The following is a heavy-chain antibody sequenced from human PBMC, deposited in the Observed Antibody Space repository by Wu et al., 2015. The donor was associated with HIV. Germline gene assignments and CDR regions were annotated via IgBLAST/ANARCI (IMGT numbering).Heavy chain of an antibody. Sequence: QVQLQQWGAGLLKPSETLSLTCAVYGGSFTGYYWSWIRQPPGKGLEWLGEINHSGIINYNPSLKSRVTISVDTSKKQFSLNVSSVTAADTAVYYCARDESYAYWYGMDVWGQGTTVTVSS. CDR1: GGSFTGYY. V-gene: IGHV4-34*01. CDR3: ARDESYAYWYGMDV. D-gene: IGHD1-14*01. J-gene: IGHJ6*02. CDR2: INHSGII.